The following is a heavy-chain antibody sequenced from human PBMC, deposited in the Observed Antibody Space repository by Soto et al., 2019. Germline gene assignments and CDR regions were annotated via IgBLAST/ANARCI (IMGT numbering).Heavy chain of an antibody. J-gene: IGHJ3*02. V-gene: IGHV3-23*01. CDR3: AKDLRGQSLVRLYGAFDI. CDR2: ISGSGGST. CDR1: GFTFSSYA. D-gene: IGHD6-19*01. Sequence: GGSLRLSCAASGFTFSSYAMSWVRQAPGKGLEWVSAISGSGGSTYYADSVKGRFTISRDNSKNTLYLQMNSLRAEDTAVYYCAKDLRGQSLVRLYGAFDIWGQGTMVTVSS.